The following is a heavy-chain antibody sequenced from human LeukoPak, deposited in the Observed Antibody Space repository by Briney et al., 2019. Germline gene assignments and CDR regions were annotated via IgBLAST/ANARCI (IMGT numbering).Heavy chain of an antibody. CDR3: ARGELGISAFDI. D-gene: IGHD7-27*01. V-gene: IGHV4-34*01. CDR2: INHSGST. Sequence: PSESLSLTCAVYGGSFSGYYWSWIRQPPGKGLKWVGEINHSGSTNYHPSLKSRVTISLDTSKNQFSLKLRSVTAADTAVYYCARGELGISAFDIWGQGTMLTVSS. J-gene: IGHJ3*02. CDR1: GGSFSGYY.